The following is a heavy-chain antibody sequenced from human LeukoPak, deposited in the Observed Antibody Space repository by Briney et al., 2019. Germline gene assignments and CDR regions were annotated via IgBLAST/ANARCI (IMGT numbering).Heavy chain of an antibody. V-gene: IGHV4-39*01. CDR3: ARQRRQSSSWYQNWFDP. CDR2: IYYSGST. CDR1: GGSISSSSYY. D-gene: IGHD6-13*01. J-gene: IGHJ5*02. Sequence: PSETLSLTCTVSGGSISSSSYYWGWIRQPPGKGLEWIGSIYYSGSTYYNPSLKSRVTISVDTSKNQFSLKLSSVTAAGTAVYYCARQRRQSSSWYQNWFDPWGQGTLVTVSS.